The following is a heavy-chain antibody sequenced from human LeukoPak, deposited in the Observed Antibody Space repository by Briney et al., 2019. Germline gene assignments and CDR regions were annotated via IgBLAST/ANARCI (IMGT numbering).Heavy chain of an antibody. Sequence: GGSLRLSCAASGFTFSSYWMHWVRQAPGKGLEWVAVISYDGSNKYYADSVKGRFTISRDNSKNTLYLQMNSLRAEDTAVYYCARIDSSGWLTPEYYFDYWGQGTLVSVSS. CDR3: ARIDSSGWLTPEYYFDY. CDR2: ISYDGSNK. J-gene: IGHJ4*02. CDR1: GFTFSSYW. D-gene: IGHD6-19*01. V-gene: IGHV3-30-3*01.